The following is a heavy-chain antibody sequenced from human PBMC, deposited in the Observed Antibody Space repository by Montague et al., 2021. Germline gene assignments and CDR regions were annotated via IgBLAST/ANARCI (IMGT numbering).Heavy chain of an antibody. CDR3: ARVFSSWYVGWFDP. Sequence: SETLSLTCTVSGASITSNIYYWGWIRQSPGKGLEWIGSICYSGNSFYQPSLKSRITVAVDTSKNQFSLKLSSVTAADTAIYYCARVFSSWYVGWFDPWGQGTLVTVSS. V-gene: IGHV4-39*07. J-gene: IGHJ5*02. CDR2: ICYSGNS. D-gene: IGHD6-13*01. CDR1: GASITSNIYY.